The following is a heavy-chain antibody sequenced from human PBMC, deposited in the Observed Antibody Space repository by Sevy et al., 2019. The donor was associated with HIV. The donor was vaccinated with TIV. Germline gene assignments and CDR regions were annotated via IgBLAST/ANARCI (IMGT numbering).Heavy chain of an antibody. CDR1: GYTFTSYG. V-gene: IGHV1-18*01. J-gene: IGHJ6*02. CDR3: ARDSSSSYYYYGMDV. Sequence: ASVKVSCKAPGYTFTSYGISWVRQAPGQGLEWMGWISAYNGNTNYAQKLQGRVTMTTDTSTSTAYMELRSLRSDDTAVYYCARDSSSSYYYYGMDVWGQGTTVTVSS. D-gene: IGHD6-6*01. CDR2: ISAYNGNT.